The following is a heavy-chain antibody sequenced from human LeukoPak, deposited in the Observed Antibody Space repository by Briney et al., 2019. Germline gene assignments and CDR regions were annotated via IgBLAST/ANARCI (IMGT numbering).Heavy chain of an antibody. D-gene: IGHD2-2*01. CDR2: INHSGST. J-gene: IGHJ4*02. CDR1: GGSFSGYY. Sequence: SETLSLTCAVYGGSFSGYYWSWIRQPPGKGLEWIGEINHSGSTNYNPSLKSRVTISVDTSKNQFSLKLSSVTAADTAVYYCARGGKYQLPLDYWGQGTLVTVSS. V-gene: IGHV4-34*01. CDR3: ARGGKYQLPLDY.